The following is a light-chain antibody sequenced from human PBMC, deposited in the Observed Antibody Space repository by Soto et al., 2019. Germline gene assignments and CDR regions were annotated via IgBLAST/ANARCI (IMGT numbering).Light chain of an antibody. V-gene: IGKV1-39*01. Sequence: IQVAQPAFSLAATVGDRVSITCRASQSISNYLNWYQQKPGKAPKLLIYTASSLQSGVPSRFSGSGSGTDFTLTVSSLQPEDFATYFCQQSYCTPCTFGQGTKVHIK. CDR3: QQSYCTPCT. J-gene: IGKJ1*01. CDR1: QSISNY. CDR2: TAS.